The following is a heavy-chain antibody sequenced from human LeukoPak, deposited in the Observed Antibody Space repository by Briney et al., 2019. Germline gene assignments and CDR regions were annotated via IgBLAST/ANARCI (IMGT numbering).Heavy chain of an antibody. CDR2: ISSSGSTI. CDR1: GFTFSSYE. J-gene: IGHJ5*02. CDR3: ARERVRVGWFDP. V-gene: IGHV3-48*03. Sequence: GGSLGLSCAASGFTFSSYEMNWVRQAPGKGLEWVSYISSSGSTIYYADSVKGRFTISRDNAKNSLYLQMNSLRAEDTAVYYCARERVRVGWFDPWGQGTLVTVSS.